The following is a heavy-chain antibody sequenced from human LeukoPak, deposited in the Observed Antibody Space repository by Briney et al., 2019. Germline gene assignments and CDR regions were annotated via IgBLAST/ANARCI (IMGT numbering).Heavy chain of an antibody. CDR3: ARLPYDFWSGYQPRLFDY. J-gene: IGHJ4*02. CDR2: IYHSGST. V-gene: IGHV4-39*01. CDR1: GCSISSSSYY. D-gene: IGHD3-3*01. Sequence: SETLSLTCTVSGCSISSSSYYWGWIRQPPGKGLEWIGSIYHSGSTYYNPSLKSRVTISVDTSKNQFSLKLSSVTAADTAVYYCARLPYDFWSGYQPRLFDYWGQGTLVTVSS.